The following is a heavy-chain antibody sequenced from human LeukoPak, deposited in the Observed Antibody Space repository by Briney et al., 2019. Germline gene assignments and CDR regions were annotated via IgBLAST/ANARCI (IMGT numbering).Heavy chain of an antibody. V-gene: IGHV3-23*01. CDR3: AKGSYYDSSGSFYFDY. CDR1: GFTFSSYA. CDR2: ISGSGDNT. D-gene: IGHD3-22*01. Sequence: GGSLRLSCAASGFTFSSYAMSWVRQAPGKGLEGVSGISGSGDNTYYADSVKGRFTISRDNSKNTLYVQVNSLGTEDTAAYYCAKGSYYDSSGSFYFDYWGQGTLVTVSS. J-gene: IGHJ4*02.